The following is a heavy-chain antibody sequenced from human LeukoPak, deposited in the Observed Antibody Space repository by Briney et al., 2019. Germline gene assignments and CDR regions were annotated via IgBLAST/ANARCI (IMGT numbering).Heavy chain of an antibody. CDR2: IYYSGST. CDR1: GGSISSGGYY. D-gene: IGHD4-23*01. Sequence: SQTLSLTCTVSGGSISSGGYYWSWLRQHPGKGLEWIGYIYYSGSTYYNPSLKSRVTISVDTSKNQFSLKLSSVTAADTAVYYCARGDYGGENFDYWGQGTLVTVSS. V-gene: IGHV4-31*03. CDR3: ARGDYGGENFDY. J-gene: IGHJ4*02.